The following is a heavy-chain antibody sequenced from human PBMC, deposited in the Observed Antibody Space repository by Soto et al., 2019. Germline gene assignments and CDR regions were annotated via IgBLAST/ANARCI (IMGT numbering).Heavy chain of an antibody. CDR1: GGSISSGDYY. CDR3: ARDSPNYDSSGYYLEYCGMDV. J-gene: IGHJ6*02. V-gene: IGHV4-30-4*01. Sequence: PSETLSLTCPVSGGSISSGDYYWSWTLQPPVKGLEGIGYIYYSGSTYYNPSLKSRVTISVDASKNQFSLKLSSVTAADTAVYYCARDSPNYDSSGYYLEYCGMDVWGQGTTVTVSS. D-gene: IGHD3-22*01. CDR2: IYYSGST.